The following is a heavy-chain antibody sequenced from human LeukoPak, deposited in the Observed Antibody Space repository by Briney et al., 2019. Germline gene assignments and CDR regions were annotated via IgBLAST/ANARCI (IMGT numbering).Heavy chain of an antibody. D-gene: IGHD1-26*01. CDR3: ARDRRVGAINFDY. J-gene: IGHJ4*02. CDR2: ISSSGSTI. Sequence: GGSLRLSCAASGFTFSNEMNWVRQAPGKGLEWVSYISSSGSTIYYADSVKGRFTISKDNAKNSLYLQMNSLRAEDTAVYYCARDRRVGAINFDYWGQGTLVTVSS. CDR1: GFTFSNE. V-gene: IGHV3-48*03.